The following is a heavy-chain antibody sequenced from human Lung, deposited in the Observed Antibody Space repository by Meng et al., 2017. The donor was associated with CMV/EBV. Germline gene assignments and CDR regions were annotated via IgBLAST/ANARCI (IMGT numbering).Heavy chain of an antibody. CDR3: GRNNEPFDY. Sequence: EMHMLYAGGVLVQPGVSLRLYCVASGFTFRSYAMNWVRQAPGKGLEWVSATSTTCADTYYTGSVQDRFTISRDNSENTLFLQTNSIRDADMAVCDCGRNNEPFDYWGQGALVTVSS. CDR2: TSTTCADT. CDR1: GFTFRSYA. D-gene: IGHD1/OR15-1a*01. V-gene: IGHV3-23*01. J-gene: IGHJ4*02.